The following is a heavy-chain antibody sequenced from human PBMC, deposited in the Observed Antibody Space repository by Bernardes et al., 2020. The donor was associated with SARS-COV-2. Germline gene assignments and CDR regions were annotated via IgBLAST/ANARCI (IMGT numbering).Heavy chain of an antibody. CDR3: ARADMIVVVIRAFDI. CDR1: VGSISSGDYY. D-gene: IGHD3-22*01. V-gene: IGHV4-30-4*01. J-gene: IGHJ3*02. Sequence: TLSLTCTVSVGSISSGDYYWSWIRQPPGKGLEWTGYIYYSGSTYYNPSLKSRVTISVDTSKNQFSLKLSSVTAADTAVYYCARADMIVVVIRAFDIWGQGTMVTVSS. CDR2: IYYSGST.